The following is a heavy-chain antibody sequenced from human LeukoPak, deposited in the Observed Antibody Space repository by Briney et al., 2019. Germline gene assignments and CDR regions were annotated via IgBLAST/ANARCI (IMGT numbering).Heavy chain of an antibody. CDR1: GYTFTGYY. V-gene: IGHV1-2*04. Sequence: GASVKVSCKASGYTFTGYYMHWVRQAPGQGLEWMGWINPNSGGTNYAQKFQGWVTMTRDTSISTAYMELSRLRSDDTAVYYCARAYGSGSYRDYYYYGMDVWGQGTTVTVSS. D-gene: IGHD3-10*01. CDR3: ARAYGSGSYRDYYYYGMDV. CDR2: INPNSGGT. J-gene: IGHJ6*02.